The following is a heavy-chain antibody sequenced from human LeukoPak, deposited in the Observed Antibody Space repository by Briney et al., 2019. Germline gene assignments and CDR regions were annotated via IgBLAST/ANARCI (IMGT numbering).Heavy chain of an antibody. CDR3: ARKSIAAAGGSAFDI. D-gene: IGHD6-13*01. J-gene: IGHJ3*02. Sequence: RPGGSLRLSCAASGFTFDDYGMCWVRQAPGKGLEWVSGINWNGGSTGYADSVKGRFTISRDNAKNSLYLQMNSLRAEDTALYYCARKSIAAAGGSAFDIWGQGTMVTVSS. V-gene: IGHV3-20*04. CDR1: GFTFDDYG. CDR2: INWNGGST.